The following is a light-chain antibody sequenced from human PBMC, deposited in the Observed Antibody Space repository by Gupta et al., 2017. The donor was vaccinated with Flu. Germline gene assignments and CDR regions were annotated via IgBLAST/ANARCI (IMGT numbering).Light chain of an antibody. CDR2: AAS. CDR3: QHVDSSPIT. J-gene: IGKJ4*01. CDR1: EDIRSS. V-gene: IGKV1-9*01. Sequence: PSFLSASVGDRVTITCRASEDIRSSLAWYHQTPGKAPKLLIYAASTLRSGVPSRFSGSGSGTEFTLTISSLQPEDFATYYCQHVDSSPITFGGGTEVDIK.